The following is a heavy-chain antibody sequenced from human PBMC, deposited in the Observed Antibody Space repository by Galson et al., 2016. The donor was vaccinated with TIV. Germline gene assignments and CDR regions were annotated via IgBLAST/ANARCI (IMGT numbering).Heavy chain of an antibody. J-gene: IGHJ4*02. Sequence: SETLSLTCTVSHGSVTHSRDSWNWIRLPAGRGLEWIGHVDSSWSTKYNPSLKNRVTMSLDTSKNQVSLNLTSVTPADTAIYHCVRHEFPRFDYWGPGTPVTVSS. CDR3: VRHEFPRFDY. V-gene: IGHV4-61*10. CDR2: VDSSWST. D-gene: IGHD3-10*01. CDR1: HGSVTHSRDS.